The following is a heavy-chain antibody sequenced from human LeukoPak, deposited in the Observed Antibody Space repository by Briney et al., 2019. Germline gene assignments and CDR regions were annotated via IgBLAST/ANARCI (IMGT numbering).Heavy chain of an antibody. CDR1: GFIFSNDA. V-gene: IGHV3-30*02. Sequence: PGGSLRLSCAASGFIFSNDAMHWVRQAPGKGLEWVAFIWSDGSNKYYADSVKGRFTISRDNSEDTLYLQMNSLRVEDTAVYYCAKDPLGYSGYDSFRWGQGTLVTVSS. J-gene: IGHJ4*02. D-gene: IGHD5-12*01. CDR3: AKDPLGYSGYDSFR. CDR2: IWSDGSNK.